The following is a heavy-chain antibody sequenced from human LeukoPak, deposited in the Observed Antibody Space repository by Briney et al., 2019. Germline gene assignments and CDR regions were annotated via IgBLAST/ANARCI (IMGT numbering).Heavy chain of an antibody. V-gene: IGHV1-2*02. Sequence: ASVKVSCKASGYTFTSYYMHWVRQAPGQGLEWMGWINPNSGGTNYAQKFQGRVTMTRDTSISTAYMELSRLRSDDTAVYYCARVPGAITMVRGVIPGDYWGQGTLVTVSS. J-gene: IGHJ4*02. CDR3: ARVPGAITMVRGVIPGDY. D-gene: IGHD3-10*01. CDR1: GYTFTSYY. CDR2: INPNSGGT.